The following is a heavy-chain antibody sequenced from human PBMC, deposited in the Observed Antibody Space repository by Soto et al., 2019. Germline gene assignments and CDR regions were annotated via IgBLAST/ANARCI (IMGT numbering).Heavy chain of an antibody. D-gene: IGHD5-18*01. CDR3: ARMDTAMVYYFDY. J-gene: IGHJ4*02. CDR2: IIPIFGTA. V-gene: IGHV1-69*13. CDR1: GGTFSSYA. Sequence: SVKVSCKASGGTFSSYAISWVRQAPGQGLEWMGGIIPIFGTANYAQKFQGRVTITADESTSTAYMELSSLRSEDTAVYYCARMDTAMVYYFDYWGQGTLVTVSS.